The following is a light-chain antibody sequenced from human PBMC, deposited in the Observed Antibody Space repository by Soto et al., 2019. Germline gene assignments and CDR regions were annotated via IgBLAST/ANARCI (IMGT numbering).Light chain of an antibody. CDR1: QSVSSY. CDR2: DAS. Sequence: EIVLTQSPATLSLSLWERATLSCRASQSVSSYLAWYQQKPGQAPRLLIYDASNRATGIPARFSGSGSGTDFTLTISSLEPEDFAVYYCQQRSNWPPLTFGGGTKVDIK. CDR3: QQRSNWPPLT. J-gene: IGKJ4*01. V-gene: IGKV3-11*01.